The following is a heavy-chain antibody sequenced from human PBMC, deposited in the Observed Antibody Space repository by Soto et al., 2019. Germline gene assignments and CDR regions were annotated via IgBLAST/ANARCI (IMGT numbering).Heavy chain of an antibody. D-gene: IGHD2-8*01. CDR1: GYTFTSYE. CDR3: AREGVTAEDAFDI. J-gene: IGHJ3*02. Sequence: ASVKVSCKASGYTFTSYEINWVRQATGQGLEWMGWVDPNSGNTGYTQKFQGRVTMTRNTSISTAYMELSSLRSEDTAVYYCAREGVTAEDAFDIWGQGTMVTVSS. CDR2: VDPNSGNT. V-gene: IGHV1-8*01.